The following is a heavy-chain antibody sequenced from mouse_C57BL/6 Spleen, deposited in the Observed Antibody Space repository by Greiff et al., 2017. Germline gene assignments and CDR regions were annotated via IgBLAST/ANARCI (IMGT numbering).Heavy chain of an antibody. CDR1: GYTFTDYY. Sequence: EVQLQQSGPELVKPGASVKISCKASGYTFTDYYMNWVKQSHGKSLEWIGDINPNNGGTSYNQKFKGKATLTVDKSSSTAYMELRSLTSEDSAVCYCARERGYYFDYWGQGTTLTVSS. J-gene: IGHJ2*01. CDR3: ARERGYYFDY. V-gene: IGHV1-26*01. CDR2: INPNNGGT.